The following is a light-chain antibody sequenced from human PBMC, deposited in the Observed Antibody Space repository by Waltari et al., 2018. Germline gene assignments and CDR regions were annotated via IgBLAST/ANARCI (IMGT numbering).Light chain of an antibody. Sequence: QLVLTQSPSASASLGASVKLTCTLSSGPSSNVIPWLQQQPEKGPRYLMKVNSDGSHSKGDEIPDRFSGSTSGAERYLTISSVQPEDEADYYCQTGGHGTWVFGGGTKLTVL. V-gene: IGLV4-69*01. CDR3: QTGGHGTWV. CDR2: VNSDGSH. J-gene: IGLJ3*02. CDR1: SGPSSNV.